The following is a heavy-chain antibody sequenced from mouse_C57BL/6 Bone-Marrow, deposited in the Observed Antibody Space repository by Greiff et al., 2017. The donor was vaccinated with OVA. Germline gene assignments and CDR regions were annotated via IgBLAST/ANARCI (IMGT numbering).Heavy chain of an antibody. CDR2: IYPGDGDT. J-gene: IGHJ2*01. CDR1: GYTFSSSW. CDR3: GVHFDY. Sequence: QVQLQQSGAELVKPGASVKVSCKASGYTFSSSWMNWVKQRPGKGLEWIGRIYPGDGDTNYNGKFKGKATLTADKSSSTAYMQLSSLTSEDSAVYFCGVHFDYWGQGTTLTVSS. V-gene: IGHV1-82*01.